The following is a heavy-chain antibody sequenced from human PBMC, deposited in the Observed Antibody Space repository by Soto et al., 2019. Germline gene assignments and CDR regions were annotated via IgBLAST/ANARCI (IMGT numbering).Heavy chain of an antibody. CDR2: MNPNSGNT. CDR3: ARVRGIAARFRAKAYNWFDP. CDR1: GYTFTSYD. J-gene: IGHJ5*02. Sequence: ASVKVSCKASGYTFTSYDINWVRQATGQGLEWMGWMNPNSGNTGYAQKFQGRVTMTRNTSISTAYLELSSLRSEDTAVYYCARVRGIAARFRAKAYNWFDPWGQGTLVTVSS. V-gene: IGHV1-8*01. D-gene: IGHD6-6*01.